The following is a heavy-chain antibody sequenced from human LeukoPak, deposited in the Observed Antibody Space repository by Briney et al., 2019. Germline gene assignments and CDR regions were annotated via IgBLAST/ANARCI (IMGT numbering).Heavy chain of an antibody. CDR1: GPGSFIGYY. D-gene: IGHD4-17*01. V-gene: IGHV4-34*01. J-gene: IGHJ4*02. CDR3: ARGTLTTMTNVLFDY. CDR2: VNHNGIT. Sequence: LSETLSLTCAVSGPGSFIGYYWSWIRQPPGRGLEWIGEVNHNGITNYNPPLKSRLTISLGTSKNQFSLNLTSVTAADSAVYYCARGTLTTMTNVLFDYWDQGSLVTVSS.